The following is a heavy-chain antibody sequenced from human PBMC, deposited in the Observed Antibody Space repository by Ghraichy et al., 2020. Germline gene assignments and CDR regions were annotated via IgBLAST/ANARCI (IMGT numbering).Heavy chain of an antibody. CDR1: GFSFSDYS. CDR2: ITGSSITI. J-gene: IGHJ2*01. V-gene: IGHV3-48*01. CDR3: ARHPLPRRAAGGDWYFDL. D-gene: IGHD6-13*01. Sequence: GGSLRLSCEGSGFSFSDYSMNWVRLTPRKALEWVSYITGSSITIFYTDSVKGRFTISRDNAKNSLYLQMNSLRAEDTAVYYCARHPLPRRAAGGDWYFDLWGRGTLITVSS.